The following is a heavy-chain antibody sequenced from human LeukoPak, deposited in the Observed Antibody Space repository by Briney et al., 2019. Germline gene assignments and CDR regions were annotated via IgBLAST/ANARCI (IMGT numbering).Heavy chain of an antibody. V-gene: IGHV3-33*06. D-gene: IGHD3-22*01. J-gene: IGHJ2*01. Sequence: PGGSLRLSCAASGFTFSSYGMHWVRQAPGKGLEWGAVLWFDGSNTYYADSVKGRFTSSRDNSKNTLYLQMNSLRAEDTAVYYCAKDPYYCDSSDYLRDVRGYFDLWGRGTLVTVSS. CDR1: GFTFSSYG. CDR3: AKDPYYCDSSDYLRDVRGYFDL. CDR2: LWFDGSNT.